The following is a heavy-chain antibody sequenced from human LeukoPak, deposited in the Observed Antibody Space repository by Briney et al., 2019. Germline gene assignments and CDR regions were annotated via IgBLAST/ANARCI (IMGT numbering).Heavy chain of an antibody. CDR3: ARDYFPGGYYYYYMDV. Sequence: PGGSLRLSCAASGFTFSSYAMHWVRQAPGKGLEYVSAISSNGGSTYYANSVKGRFTISRGNSKNTLYLQMGSLRAEDMAVYYCARDYFPGGYYYYYMDVWGKGTTVTVSS. V-gene: IGHV3-64*01. D-gene: IGHD2/OR15-2a*01. J-gene: IGHJ6*03. CDR1: GFTFSSYA. CDR2: ISSNGGST.